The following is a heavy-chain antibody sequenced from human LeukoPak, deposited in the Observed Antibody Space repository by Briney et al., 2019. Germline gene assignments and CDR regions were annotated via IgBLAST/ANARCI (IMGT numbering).Heavy chain of an antibody. CDR3: ARAITIFGVVIDYYYYGMDV. CDR1: GYTFTSYY. V-gene: IGHV1-46*01. CDR2: INPSGGST. Sequence: ASVKVSCKASGYTFTSYYMHWVRQAPGQGLEWMGIINPSGGSTSYAQKFQGRVTITADESTSTAYMELSSLRSEDTAVYYCARAITIFGVVIDYYYYGMDVWGQGTTVTVSS. D-gene: IGHD3-3*01. J-gene: IGHJ6*02.